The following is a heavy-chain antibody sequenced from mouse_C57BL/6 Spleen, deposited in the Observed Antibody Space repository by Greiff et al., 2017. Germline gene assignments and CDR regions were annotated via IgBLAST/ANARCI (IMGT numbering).Heavy chain of an antibody. Sequence: QVQLQQPGAELVKPGASVTMSCKASGYTFTSYWITWVKQRPGQGLEWIGAIYPGSGSTNYNEKFKSKATLTVDTSSSTAYMQLSSLTSEDSAVYYCARRGYGSSYGYFDVWGTGTTVTVSS. D-gene: IGHD1-1*01. J-gene: IGHJ1*03. CDR1: GYTFTSYW. V-gene: IGHV1-55*01. CDR2: IYPGSGST. CDR3: ARRGYGSSYGYFDV.